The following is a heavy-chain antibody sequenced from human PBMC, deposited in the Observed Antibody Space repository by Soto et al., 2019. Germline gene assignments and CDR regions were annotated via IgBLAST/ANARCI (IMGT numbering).Heavy chain of an antibody. Sequence: SETLSLTCTVSGGSISSYYWSWIRQPPGKGLEWIGYIYYSGSTNYNPSLKSRVTISEDTSKNQFSLKMSSVTAADTALYYCARVERGTATTVVDAFDIWGPGTMVTVSS. J-gene: IGHJ3*02. CDR1: GGSISSYY. D-gene: IGHD1-1*01. V-gene: IGHV4-59*01. CDR3: ARVERGTATTVVDAFDI. CDR2: IYYSGST.